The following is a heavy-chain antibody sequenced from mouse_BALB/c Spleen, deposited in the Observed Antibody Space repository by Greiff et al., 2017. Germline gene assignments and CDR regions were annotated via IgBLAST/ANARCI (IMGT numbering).Heavy chain of an antibody. CDR1: GFTFSSYG. J-gene: IGHJ2*01. D-gene: IGHD4-1*02. Sequence: EVQLVESGGDLVKPGGSLKLSCAASGFTFSSYGMSWVRQTPDKRLEWVATISSGGSYTYYPDSVKGRFTISRDNAKNTLYLQMSSLKSEDTAMYYCARHQLFDYWGQGTTLTVSS. CDR3: ARHQLFDY. V-gene: IGHV5-6*01. CDR2: ISSGGSYT.